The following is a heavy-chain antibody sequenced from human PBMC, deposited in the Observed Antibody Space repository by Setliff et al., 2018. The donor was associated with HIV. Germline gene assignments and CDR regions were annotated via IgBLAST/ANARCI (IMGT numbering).Heavy chain of an antibody. J-gene: IGHJ3*02. CDR2: IYWDDDK. CDR1: GFSLSTSGVG. Sequence: VSGPTLVNPTQTLTLTCTFSGFSLSTSGVGVGWIRQPPGKALEWLALIYWDDDKRYSPSLKSRLTITKDTSKNQVVLTMTNMDPVDTATYYCAHSSYYYDSSGYKDAFDIWGQGTMVTVSS. CDR3: AHSSYYYDSSGYKDAFDI. V-gene: IGHV2-5*02. D-gene: IGHD3-22*01.